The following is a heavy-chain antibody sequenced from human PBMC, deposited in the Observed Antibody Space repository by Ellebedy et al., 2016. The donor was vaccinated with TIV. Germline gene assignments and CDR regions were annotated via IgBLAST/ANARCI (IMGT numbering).Heavy chain of an antibody. Sequence: GESLKISCTASGFTFGDYAVSWFRQAPGKGLEWVGYLRSKDYGGTTEYAESVKGRFTISRDDSTSIAYLQMNRPKTEDTTVYYCTTYYDSSGYRFDPWGQGTLVTVSS. D-gene: IGHD3-22*01. J-gene: IGHJ5*02. CDR1: GFTFGDYA. V-gene: IGHV3-49*03. CDR3: TTYYDSSGYRFDP. CDR2: LRSKDYGGTT.